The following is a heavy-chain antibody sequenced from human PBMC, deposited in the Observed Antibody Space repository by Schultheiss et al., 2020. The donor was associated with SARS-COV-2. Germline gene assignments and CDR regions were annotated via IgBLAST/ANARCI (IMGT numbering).Heavy chain of an antibody. V-gene: IGHV4-34*01. Sequence: SETLSLTCAVYGGSFSGYYWSWIRQPPGKGLEWIGEIYHSGSTYYNPSLKSRVTISVDKSKNQFSLKLSSVTAADTAVYYCARNKGDTRYSGYDNYYYYMDVWGKGTTVTVSS. CDR3: ARNKGDTRYSGYDNYYYYMDV. D-gene: IGHD5-12*01. J-gene: IGHJ6*03. CDR1: GGSFSGYY. CDR2: IYHSGST.